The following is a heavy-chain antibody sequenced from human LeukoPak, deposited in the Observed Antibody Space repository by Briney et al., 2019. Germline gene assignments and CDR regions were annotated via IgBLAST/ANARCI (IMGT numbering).Heavy chain of an antibody. CDR3: RGSSSYGWDWFDP. D-gene: IGHD6-6*01. J-gene: IGHJ5*02. Sequence: SETLSLTCAVYGGSFSDYYWSWIRQPPGKGLEWIGEINHSGSTNYNPSLKSRVTISVDTSKNQFSLKLSSVTAADTAVYYCRGSSSYGWDWFDPWGQGTLVTVSS. V-gene: IGHV4-34*01. CDR2: INHSGST. CDR1: GGSFSDYY.